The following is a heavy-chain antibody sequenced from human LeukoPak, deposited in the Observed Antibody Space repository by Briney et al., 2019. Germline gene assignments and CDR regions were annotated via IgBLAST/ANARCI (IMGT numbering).Heavy chain of an antibody. CDR3: ARDRDSGWYYY. CDR1: GFTFSSYA. CDR2: ISSSSSYI. J-gene: IGHJ4*02. D-gene: IGHD6-19*01. Sequence: PGASLRLSCAASGFTFSSYAMSWVRQAPGKGLEWVSSISSSSSYIYYADSVKGRFTISRDNAKNSLYLQMNSLRAEDTAVYYCARDRDSGWYYYWGQGTLVTVSS. V-gene: IGHV3-21*01.